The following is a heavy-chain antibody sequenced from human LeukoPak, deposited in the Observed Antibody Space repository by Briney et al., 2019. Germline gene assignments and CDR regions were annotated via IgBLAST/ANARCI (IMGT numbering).Heavy chain of an antibody. CDR1: GGSISNFY. CDR2: IYYSGST. CDR3: ARNIAVSGILLYWDY. Sequence: SETLSLTCTVSGGSISNFYWSWIRQSPGKGLEWIGYIYYSGSTNYNPSLKSRVTISVDTSKNQFSLRLSSVTAADTAVYYCARNIAVSGILLYWDYWGQGTLVTVSS. D-gene: IGHD6-19*01. J-gene: IGHJ4*02. V-gene: IGHV4-59*01.